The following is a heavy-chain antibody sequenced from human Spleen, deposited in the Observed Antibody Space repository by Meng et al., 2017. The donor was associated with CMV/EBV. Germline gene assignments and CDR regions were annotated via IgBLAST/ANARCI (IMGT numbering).Heavy chain of an antibody. CDR1: GFSFSNYG. Sequence: GESLKISCIASGFSFSNYGMHWVRQAPGKGLEWVAFIKYDGSQKDYGDSVKGRFTISRDKAKNTLYLQMNSLRTEDTAVYYCARHVTTVTHDWFDPWGQGTLVTVSS. CDR3: ARHVTTVTHDWFDP. D-gene: IGHD4-17*01. CDR2: IKYDGSQK. V-gene: IGHV3-30*12. J-gene: IGHJ5*02.